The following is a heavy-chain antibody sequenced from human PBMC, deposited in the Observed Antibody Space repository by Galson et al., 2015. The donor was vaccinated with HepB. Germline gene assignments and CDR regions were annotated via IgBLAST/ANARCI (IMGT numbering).Heavy chain of an antibody. J-gene: IGHJ4*02. CDR3: ARDVDHRFDH. CDR2: VSTNSGDT. Sequence: SGYIFTSKGISWVRQAPGQGLEWMGRVSTNSGDTNYAQKFQGRVTMTTDTSTSTAYMELRSLRSDDTAVYYCARDVDHRFDHWGQGTLVTVSS. CDR1: GYIFTSKG. V-gene: IGHV1-18*01.